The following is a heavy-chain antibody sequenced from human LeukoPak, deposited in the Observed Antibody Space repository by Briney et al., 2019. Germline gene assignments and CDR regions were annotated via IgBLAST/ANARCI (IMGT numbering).Heavy chain of an antibody. CDR3: ARRAVAGYYYYYMDV. D-gene: IGHD6-19*01. J-gene: IGHJ6*03. V-gene: IGHV7-4-1*02. Sequence: PWASVKVSCKASGYTFTSYAMNWVRQAPGQGLEWMGWINTNTGNPTYAQGFTGRFVFSLDTSVSTAYLQISSLKAEDTAVYYCARRAVAGYYYYYMDVWGKGTTVTVSS. CDR2: INTNTGNP. CDR1: GYTFTSYA.